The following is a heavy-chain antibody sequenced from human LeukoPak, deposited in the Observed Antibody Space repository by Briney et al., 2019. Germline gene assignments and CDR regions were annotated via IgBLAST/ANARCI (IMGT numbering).Heavy chain of an antibody. CDR3: AREVSYYYDNLGAFDI. Sequence: GGSLRLSCAASGFTFSSYSMNWVRQAPGKGLEWVSSISSSSSYIYYADSVKGRFTISRDNAKNSLYLQMNSLRAEDTAVYYCAREVSYYYDNLGAFDIWGQGTMVTVSS. V-gene: IGHV3-21*01. CDR2: ISSSSSYI. J-gene: IGHJ3*02. D-gene: IGHD3-22*01. CDR1: GFTFSSYS.